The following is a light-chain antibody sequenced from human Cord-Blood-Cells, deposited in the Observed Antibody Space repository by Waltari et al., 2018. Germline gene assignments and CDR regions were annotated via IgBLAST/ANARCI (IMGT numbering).Light chain of an antibody. CDR3: QQSYSTPFT. Sequence: DIQMTQSPSSLSASVGDRVTITCRASQSISSYLNWYQQKPGKAPKLLIYAASSLQSGVLSTLCGSGSATDFTLTISSLQHQDFATYYCQQSYSTPFTFGPGTKVDIK. CDR1: QSISSY. CDR2: AAS. V-gene: IGKV1-39*01. J-gene: IGKJ3*01.